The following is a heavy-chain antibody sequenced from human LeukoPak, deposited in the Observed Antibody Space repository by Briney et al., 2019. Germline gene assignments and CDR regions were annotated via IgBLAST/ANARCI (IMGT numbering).Heavy chain of an antibody. V-gene: IGHV3-23*01. Sequence: GGSLRLSCAASGFTFSSYGMSWVRQAPGKGLEWVSGISGSGGSTFHADSVKGRFTISRDNSKNTLYLQMNSLRAEDTAVYYCAKAAYCGGDCYYNYYYYMDVWGKGTTVTISS. D-gene: IGHD2-21*02. J-gene: IGHJ6*03. CDR2: ISGSGGST. CDR1: GFTFSSYG. CDR3: AKAAYCGGDCYYNYYYYMDV.